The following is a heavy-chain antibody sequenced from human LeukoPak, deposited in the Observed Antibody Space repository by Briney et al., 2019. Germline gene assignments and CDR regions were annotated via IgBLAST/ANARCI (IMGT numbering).Heavy chain of an antibody. CDR2: ISGSSGTA. V-gene: IGHV3-23*01. J-gene: IGHJ6*03. CDR1: GFSFSSYV. Sequence: GRSQRLSCAASGFSFSSYVMSWVRQAPGKGLEWVSGISGSSGTAYYADSVKGRFTISRDNAKSTLYVQMNSLRAEDTAVYYCVKNFWSDKYYFYYMDVWGKGTTVTVSS. D-gene: IGHD3-3*01. CDR3: VKNFWSDKYYFYYMDV.